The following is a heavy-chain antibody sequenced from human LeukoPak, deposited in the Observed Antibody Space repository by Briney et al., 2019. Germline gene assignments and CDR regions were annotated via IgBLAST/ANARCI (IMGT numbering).Heavy chain of an antibody. CDR3: ARDQVDAGSYFAFYDY. Sequence: ASVKVSCKASGYTFTGYYIHWVRQAPGQGPEWMGWIYPHSGGTNYAQKFQGRVTMTRDTSISTAYMELSRLRSDDTAVYYCARDQVDAGSYFAFYDYWGQGTLVTVSS. CDR1: GYTFTGYY. CDR2: IYPHSGGT. D-gene: IGHD1-26*01. V-gene: IGHV1-2*02. J-gene: IGHJ4*02.